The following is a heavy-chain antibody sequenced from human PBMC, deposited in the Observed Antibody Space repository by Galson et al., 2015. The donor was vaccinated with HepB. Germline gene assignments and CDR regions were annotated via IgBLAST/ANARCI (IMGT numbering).Heavy chain of an antibody. J-gene: IGHJ6*02. Sequence: SLRLSCAASGFTFSSYWMRWVRQAPGKGLVWVSRINSDGSSTSYADSVKGRFTISRDNAKNTLYLQMNSLRAEDTAVYYCASSTTVVVVAATIYYYYYGMDVWGQGTTVTVSS. CDR3: ASSTTVVVVAATIYYYYYGMDV. V-gene: IGHV3-74*01. D-gene: IGHD2-15*01. CDR2: INSDGSST. CDR1: GFTFSSYW.